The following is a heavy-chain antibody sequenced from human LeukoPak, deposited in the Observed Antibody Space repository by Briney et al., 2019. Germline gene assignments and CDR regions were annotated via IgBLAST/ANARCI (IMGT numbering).Heavy chain of an antibody. Sequence: ASVKVSCKASGYTFTSYYMHWVRQAPGQGLEWMGWINPNSGGTNYAQTFQGRVTMTRDTSISTAYMQLSRLRSDDTAVYYCARGPTTVVSQAWGQGTLVTVS. CDR2: INPNSGGT. J-gene: IGHJ5*02. V-gene: IGHV1-2*02. CDR1: GYTFTSYY. CDR3: ARGPTTVVSQA. D-gene: IGHD4-23*01.